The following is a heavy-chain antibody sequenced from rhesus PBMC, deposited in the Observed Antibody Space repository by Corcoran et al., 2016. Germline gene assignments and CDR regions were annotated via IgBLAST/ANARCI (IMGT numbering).Heavy chain of an antibody. D-gene: IGHD2-21*01. CDR1: GGSISGYY. V-gene: IGHV4-165*02. CDR3: ARLVVATFPNFDY. CDR2: IGGRRGST. Sequence: QVQLQESGPGLVKPSETLSLTCAVSGGSISGYYWNCIRHPPGTGLEWIGYIGGRRGSTYNNPSLKSRVTMSTDTSKNQFSLKLSSVTAADTAVYYCARLVVATFPNFDYWGQGVLVTVSS. J-gene: IGHJ4*01.